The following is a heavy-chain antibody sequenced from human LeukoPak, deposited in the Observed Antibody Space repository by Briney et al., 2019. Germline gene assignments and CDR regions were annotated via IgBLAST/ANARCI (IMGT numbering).Heavy chain of an antibody. CDR2: IGANGAI. J-gene: IGHJ3*02. CDR1: GFTFPTYS. V-gene: IGHV3-48*02. CDR3: AREGYYGAFDI. D-gene: IGHD3-10*01. Sequence: GGSLRLSCAASGFTFPTYSMNWVRQAPGKGLEWVSYIGANGAIFHADSVKGGFTISRDNARNSLSLQMNSLRDDDTAIYYCAREGYYGAFDIWGQGRMVTVS.